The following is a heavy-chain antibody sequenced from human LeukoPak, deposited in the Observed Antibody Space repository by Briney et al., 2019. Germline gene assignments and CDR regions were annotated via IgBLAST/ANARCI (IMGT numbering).Heavy chain of an antibody. CDR3: ATGGSMAHEGIHY. Sequence: GGSLRLSCVASGFTFSTNAMSWVRQAPGKGLEWVSTISESGGSKYYADSMKGRFTISRDNSKDTPYLRMNYLRADDTAVYYCATGGSMAHEGIHYWGQGTLVTVSS. V-gene: IGHV3-23*01. J-gene: IGHJ4*02. CDR2: ISESGGSK. D-gene: IGHD2/OR15-2a*01. CDR1: GFTFSTNA.